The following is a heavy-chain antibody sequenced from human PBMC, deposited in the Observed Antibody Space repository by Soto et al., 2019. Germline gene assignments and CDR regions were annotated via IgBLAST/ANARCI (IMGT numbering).Heavy chain of an antibody. D-gene: IGHD6-19*01. CDR1: GYTFTGYY. J-gene: IGHJ4*02. V-gene: IGHV1-2*04. Sequence: GASVKVSCTDSGYTFTGYYMHWVRQAPGQGLEWMGWINPNSGGTNYAQKFQGWVTMTRDTSISTAYMELSSLSSEVTAVYSCARGVGASRGWYPPTDYWGQGTLVTVSS. CDR2: INPNSGGT. CDR3: ARGVGASRGWYPPTDY.